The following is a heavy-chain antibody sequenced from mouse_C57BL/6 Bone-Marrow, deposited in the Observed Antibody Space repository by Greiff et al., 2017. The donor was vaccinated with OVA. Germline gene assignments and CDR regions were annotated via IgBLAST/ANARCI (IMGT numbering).Heavy chain of an antibody. Sequence: QVQLQQSGAELVRPGASVKLSCKASGYTFTDYYINWVKQRPGQGLEWIARIYPGSGNTYYNEKFKGKATLTAEKSSSTAYMQLSSLTSEDSAVYFCASSNYPLYAMDYWGQGTSVTVSS. CDR2: IYPGSGNT. V-gene: IGHV1-76*01. D-gene: IGHD2-5*01. J-gene: IGHJ4*01. CDR3: ASSNYPLYAMDY. CDR1: GYTFTDYY.